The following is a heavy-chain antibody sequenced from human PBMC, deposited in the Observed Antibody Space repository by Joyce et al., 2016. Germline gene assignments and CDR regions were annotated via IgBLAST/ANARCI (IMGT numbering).Heavy chain of an antibody. Sequence: AKLVESGGGLVQPGGSLRLSCAGSGFIFSKYEMKWVRQAPGKGLESVSYISNSGDPRQYSASVEGRFTISRDNVKASLYLQMNSLRVEDTAVYYCTVTLGSGWYEEDFWGQGTLVTVSS. J-gene: IGHJ4*02. D-gene: IGHD6-19*01. CDR2: ISNSGDPR. CDR1: GFIFSKYE. V-gene: IGHV3-48*03. CDR3: TVTLGSGWYEEDF.